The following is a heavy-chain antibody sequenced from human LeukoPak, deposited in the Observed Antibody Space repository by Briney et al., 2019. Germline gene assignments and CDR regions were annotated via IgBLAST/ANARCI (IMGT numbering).Heavy chain of an antibody. V-gene: IGHV4-31*03. J-gene: IGHJ4*02. D-gene: IGHD6-13*01. Sequence: SETLSLTCTVSGGSISSGGYYWSWIRQHPGKGLEWIGYIYYSGSTYYNPSLKSRVTISVDTSKNQFSLKLSSVTAADTAVYYCARDPLGMASALWGQGTLVTASS. CDR2: IYYSGST. CDR3: ARDPLGMASAL. CDR1: GGSISSGGYY.